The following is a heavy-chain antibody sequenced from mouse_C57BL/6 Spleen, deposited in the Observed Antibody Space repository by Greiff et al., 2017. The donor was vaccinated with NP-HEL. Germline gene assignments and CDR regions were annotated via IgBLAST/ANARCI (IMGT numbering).Heavy chain of an antibody. D-gene: IGHD2-3*01. CDR3: ARSYDGYYLAWFAY. V-gene: IGHV1-20*01. CDR1: GYSFTGYF. J-gene: IGHJ3*01. CDR2: INPYNGDT. Sequence: EVMLVESGPELVKPGDSVKISCKASGYSFTGYFMNWVMQSHGKSLEWIGRINPYNGDTFYNQKFKGKATLTVDKSSSTAHMELRSLTSEDSAVYYCARSYDGYYLAWFAYWGQGTLVTVSA.